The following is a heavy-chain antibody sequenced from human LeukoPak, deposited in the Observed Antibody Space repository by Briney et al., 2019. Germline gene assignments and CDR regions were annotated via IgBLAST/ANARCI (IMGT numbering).Heavy chain of an antibody. Sequence: SETLSLTCTVSGGSISNYYWSWLRQPPGKGLEYIGYSFYSGSTNYNPSLKSRVAISIDTSKNQFSLKLNSVTAADTAVYYCARGHRITMVRGVTFNWFDPWGQGTLVTVSS. J-gene: IGHJ5*02. V-gene: IGHV4-59*08. CDR3: ARGHRITMVRGVTFNWFDP. CDR2: SFYSGST. CDR1: GGSISNYY. D-gene: IGHD3-10*01.